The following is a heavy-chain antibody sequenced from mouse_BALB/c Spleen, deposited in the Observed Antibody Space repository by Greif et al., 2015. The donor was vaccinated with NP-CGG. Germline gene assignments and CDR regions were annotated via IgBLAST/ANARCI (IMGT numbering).Heavy chain of an antibody. CDR2: INPSNGGA. V-gene: IGHV1S81*02. Sequence: QVQLKESGAELVKPGASVKLSCKASGYTFISYYMYWVKQRPGQGLEWIGEINPSNGGANLNEKFKSKATLTVDKSSSTAYMQISSLTSEDSAVYFCTRGRRRDFDFWGQGTTLTVSS. CDR1: GYTFISYY. D-gene: IGHD1-2*01. J-gene: IGHJ2*01. CDR3: TRGRRRDFDF.